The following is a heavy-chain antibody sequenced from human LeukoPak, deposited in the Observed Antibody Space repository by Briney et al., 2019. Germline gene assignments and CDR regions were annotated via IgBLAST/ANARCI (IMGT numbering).Heavy chain of an antibody. CDR2: INCNGGST. CDR1: GCTFDDYD. D-gene: IGHD1-26*01. J-gene: IGHJ6*03. V-gene: IGHV3-20*04. CDR3: ASDPYSGNYGAYYYYYMDV. Sequence: RPGGSLRLSCAASGCTFDDYDMSWIRQAPGKGLEWVAGINCNGGSTGYAASVRGRFTISGDNAKNSLYLQMNSLIAENTALYYCASDPYSGNYGAYYYYYMDVWGKGATVTISS.